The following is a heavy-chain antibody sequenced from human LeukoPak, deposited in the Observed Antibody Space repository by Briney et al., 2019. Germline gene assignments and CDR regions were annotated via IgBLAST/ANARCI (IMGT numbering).Heavy chain of an antibody. CDR2: IKKDGSEE. CDR3: ARSNPNRNALDL. CDR1: GFTLNSYL. V-gene: IGHV3-7*01. J-gene: IGHJ3*01. Sequence: PGGSLRLSCAASGFTLNSYLMSWVRQAPGRGLEWVANIKKDGSEESYLDSVKGRFTVSRDNAKNSLFLQMNSLRGEDTAVYYCARSNPNRNALDLWGQGTKVTISS. D-gene: IGHD1/OR15-1a*01.